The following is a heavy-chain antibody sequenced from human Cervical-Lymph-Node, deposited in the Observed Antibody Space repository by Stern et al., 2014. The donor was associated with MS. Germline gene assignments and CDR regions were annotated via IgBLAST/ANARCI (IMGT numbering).Heavy chain of an antibody. CDR2: IVVGSGKT. CDR1: GITFTASA. CDR3: LAESEITRNHFLDF. D-gene: IGHD3-16*01. J-gene: IGHJ4*02. V-gene: IGHV1-58*01. Sequence: QMQLVQSGPEVKKPGTSVKVSCEASGITFTASAVQWVRQARGQRLEWLGWIVVGSGKTNYAQKFQERVTITRDKSTRTVYLELTSLKSEDTAVYYCLAESEITRNHFLDFWGQGTLVTVSS.